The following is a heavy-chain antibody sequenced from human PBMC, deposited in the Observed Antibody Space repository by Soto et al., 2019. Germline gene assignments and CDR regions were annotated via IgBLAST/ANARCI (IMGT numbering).Heavy chain of an antibody. CDR3: ARSQGSSTSLEIYYYYYYGMDV. CDR2: IIPITATA. Sequence: QVQLVQSGAEVKKPGSSVTVSCKASGGTFGSYAISWVRQAPGQGLEWMGGIIPITATANYAQKFQGRVTITADESTSTAYMQLSSLRSEDTAVYYCARSQGSSTSLEIYYYYYYGMDVWGQGTTVTVSS. V-gene: IGHV1-69*01. D-gene: IGHD2-2*01. J-gene: IGHJ6*02. CDR1: GGTFGSYA.